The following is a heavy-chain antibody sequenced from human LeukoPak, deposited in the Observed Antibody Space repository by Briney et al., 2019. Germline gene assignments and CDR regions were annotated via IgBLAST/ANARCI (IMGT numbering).Heavy chain of an antibody. CDR3: ARGPNSNWSGLDF. J-gene: IGHJ4*02. CDR2: ISPTGSTT. CDR1: GFSFSGHW. Sequence: GGSLRLSCTASGFSFSGHWMHWARQLPGEGLVWVSRISPTGSTTSYADSVKGRFTVSRDNAKNTLYLQVNNLRAEDTAVYYCARGPNSNWSGLDFWGQGTLLTVSS. V-gene: IGHV3-74*01. D-gene: IGHD6-6*01.